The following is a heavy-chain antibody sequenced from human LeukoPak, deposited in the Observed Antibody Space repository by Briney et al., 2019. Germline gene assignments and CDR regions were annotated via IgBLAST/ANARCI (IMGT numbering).Heavy chain of an antibody. D-gene: IGHD2-21*01. V-gene: IGHV4-38-2*01. CDR1: GFSISSDYD. CDR2: IYRSGNT. CDR3: ARHSVAAPSDA. J-gene: IGHJ5*02. Sequence: SETLSLTCAVSGFSISSDYDWGWIRQPPGKGLEWLGSIYRSGNTYSNSSLKSRVILSIDTSKNQFSLRLTSVTAADTAVYYCARHSVAAPSDAWGQGTLVTVSS.